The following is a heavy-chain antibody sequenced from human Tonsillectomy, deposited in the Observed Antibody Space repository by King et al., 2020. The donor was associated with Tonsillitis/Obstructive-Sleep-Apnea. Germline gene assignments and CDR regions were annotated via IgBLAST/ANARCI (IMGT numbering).Heavy chain of an antibody. CDR2: INTAGSLI. J-gene: IGHJ4*02. V-gene: IGHV3-48*02. D-gene: IGHD1-26*01. CDR1: GFTLSSYS. Sequence: QLVQSGGGLVQPGGSLRLSCAVSGFTLSSYSMNWVRQAPGKGLEWVSYINTAGSLIDYADSVKGRFTISRDTAKNSLYLQMNSLRDEDTAVYYCARDSSWAFDYWGQGTLVTVSS. CDR3: ARDSSWAFDY.